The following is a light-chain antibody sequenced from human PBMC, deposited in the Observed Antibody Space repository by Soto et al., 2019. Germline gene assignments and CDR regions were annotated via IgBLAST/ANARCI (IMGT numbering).Light chain of an antibody. J-gene: IGLJ2*01. CDR2: DNN. CDR1: SSNIGAGYD. Sequence: QPVLTQPPSVSGAPGQRVTISCTGSSSNIGAGYDVHWYQQLPGTVPKLLIYDNNNRPSGVPDRFSGSKSGTSASLAITGLQAEDEADYYCQSYDSSLTNAVFGGGTKLTVL. V-gene: IGLV1-40*01. CDR3: QSYDSSLTNAV.